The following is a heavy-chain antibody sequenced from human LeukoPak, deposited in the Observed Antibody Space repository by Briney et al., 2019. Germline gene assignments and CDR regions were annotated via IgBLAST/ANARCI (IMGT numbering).Heavy chain of an antibody. CDR2: IYYSGST. Sequence: SETLSLTCTVSGGSISSSSYYWGWIRQPPGKGLEWIGSIYYSGSTYYNTSLKSRVTMSVDTSKNQFSLKVSSVTAADTAVYYCARFRFEFYYYYMDVWGKGTTVTVSS. CDR1: GGSISSSSYY. V-gene: IGHV4-39*07. CDR3: ARFRFEFYYYYMDV. J-gene: IGHJ6*03. D-gene: IGHD3-10*01.